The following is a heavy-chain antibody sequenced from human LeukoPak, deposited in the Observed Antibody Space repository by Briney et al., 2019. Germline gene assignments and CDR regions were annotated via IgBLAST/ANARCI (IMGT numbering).Heavy chain of an antibody. CDR2: INHSGST. CDR3: VRSANYYYYMDV. CDR1: GGSFRGYY. J-gene: IGHJ6*03. Sequence: SETLSLTCAVYGGSFRGYYWSWIRQPPGRGLEGIGEINHSGSTNYNPSLKSRVTISVDTSKNQFSLKLSSVTAADTAVYYCVRSANYYYYMDVWGKGTTVTVSS. V-gene: IGHV4-34*01.